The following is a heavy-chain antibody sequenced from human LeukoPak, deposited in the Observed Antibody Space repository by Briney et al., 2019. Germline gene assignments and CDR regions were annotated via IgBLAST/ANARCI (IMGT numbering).Heavy chain of an antibody. CDR2: ISGSGGST. J-gene: IGHJ4*02. V-gene: IGHV3-23*01. D-gene: IGHD3-10*01. Sequence: SGGSLRLSCAASGFTFSSYAMSWVRQAPGKGLEWVSAISGSGGSTYYADSVKGRFTISRDNSKNTLYLQMNSLRAEDTAVYYCAKDHYYGSGSYLDYWGQGTLVTVSS. CDR1: GFTFSSYA. CDR3: AKDHYYGSGSYLDY.